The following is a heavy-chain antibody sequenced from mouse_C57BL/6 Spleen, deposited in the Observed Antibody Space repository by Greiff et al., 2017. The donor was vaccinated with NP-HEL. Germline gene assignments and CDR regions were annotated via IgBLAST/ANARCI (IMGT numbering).Heavy chain of an antibody. CDR2: IYPGSGST. Sequence: VQLQQPGAELVKPGASVKMSCKASGYTFTSYWITWVKQRPGQGLEWIGDIYPGSGSTTYNEKFKSKATLTVDTSSSTAYMQLSSLTSEDSAVYYCARGDYGSSYWYFDVWGTGTTVTVSS. D-gene: IGHD1-1*01. CDR1: GYTFTSYW. V-gene: IGHV1-55*01. J-gene: IGHJ1*03. CDR3: ARGDYGSSYWYFDV.